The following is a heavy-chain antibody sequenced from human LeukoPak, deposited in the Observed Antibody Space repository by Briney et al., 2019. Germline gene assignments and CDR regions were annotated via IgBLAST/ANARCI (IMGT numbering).Heavy chain of an antibody. D-gene: IGHD2-15*01. Sequence: SETLSLTCTVSGGSINSDSHHWGWIRQPPGKGLEWIGSMYYKGYTYYNPSLKSRVTVSVDTSKNQFSLELSSVTAADTAVYYCVRHSRVVAFDYWGQGNLVTVSS. J-gene: IGHJ4*02. V-gene: IGHV4-39*01. CDR2: MYYKGYT. CDR3: VRHSRVVAFDY. CDR1: GGSINSDSHH.